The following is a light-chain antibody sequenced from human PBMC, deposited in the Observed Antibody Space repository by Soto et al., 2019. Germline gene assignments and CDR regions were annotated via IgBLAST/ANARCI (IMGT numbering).Light chain of an antibody. Sequence: DVVLTQTPLSSPVTLGQPASISCKSSQSLVNSDGNTYMSWLQQRPGQPPRLLIYRVSNRFSGVPDRFSGSGAGTDVTLRISRVEADDVGVYYCMQLAHLPRTFGQGTKVEIK. CDR1: QSLVNSDGNTY. V-gene: IGKV2-24*01. CDR3: MQLAHLPRT. CDR2: RVS. J-gene: IGKJ1*01.